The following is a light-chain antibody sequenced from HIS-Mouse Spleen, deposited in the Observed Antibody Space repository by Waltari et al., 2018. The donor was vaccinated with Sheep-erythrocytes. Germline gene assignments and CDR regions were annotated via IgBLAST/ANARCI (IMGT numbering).Light chain of an antibody. Sequence: DIVMTQSPLSLPVTPGEPASIPCRSSQSLLHSNGYNYLDWYLQKPGQSQQLLIYLGSNRASGVPDRFSGSGSGTDFTLKISRVEAEDVGVYYCMQGTHWPPYTFGQGTKLEIK. CDR2: LGS. CDR3: MQGTHWPPYT. J-gene: IGKJ2*01. CDR1: QSLLHSNGYNY. V-gene: IGKV2-28*01.